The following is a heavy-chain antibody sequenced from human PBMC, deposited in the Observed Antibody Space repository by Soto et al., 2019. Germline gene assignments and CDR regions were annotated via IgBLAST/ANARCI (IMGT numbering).Heavy chain of an antibody. J-gene: IGHJ6*02. CDR3: AKAGPLTAGTEYYYGMDV. D-gene: IGHD6-19*01. Sequence: GGSLRLSCAASGFAFSSYAMSWVRQAPGKGLEWVSAISGSGGSTYYADSVKGRFTISRDNSKNTLYLQMNSLRAEDTAVYYCAKAGPLTAGTEYYYGMDVWGQGTTVTVSS. V-gene: IGHV3-23*01. CDR1: GFAFSSYA. CDR2: ISGSGGST.